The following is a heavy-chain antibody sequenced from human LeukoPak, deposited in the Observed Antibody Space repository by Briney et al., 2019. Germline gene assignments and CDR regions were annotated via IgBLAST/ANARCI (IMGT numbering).Heavy chain of an antibody. Sequence: GGSLRLSCAASGVTVGNNYMIWVRQAPGKGLEWVSRIYSGCATNYEDSVKGRFTISRDSSKNTLFLQLNSLRAEDTAVYYCARDPSAVALGTYGWGQGNLVTVSS. CDR2: IYSGCAT. D-gene: IGHD6-13*01. J-gene: IGHJ4*02. V-gene: IGHV3-66*01. CDR1: GVTVGNNY. CDR3: ARDPSAVALGTYG.